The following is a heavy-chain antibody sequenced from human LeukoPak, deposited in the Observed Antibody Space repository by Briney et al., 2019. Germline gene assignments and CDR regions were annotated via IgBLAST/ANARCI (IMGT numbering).Heavy chain of an antibody. J-gene: IGHJ4*02. CDR3: AREGDGVPSLDY. CDR2: IKTDGSTI. Sequence: GGSLRLSCAASGFIFSNYWMHWVRQAPGKGLVWVSRIKTDGSTITYADSVKGRFTISRDNAKNSLYLQMNSLRAEDTAVYYCAREGDGVPSLDYWGQGTLVTVSS. D-gene: IGHD2-2*01. CDR1: GFIFSNYW. V-gene: IGHV3-74*01.